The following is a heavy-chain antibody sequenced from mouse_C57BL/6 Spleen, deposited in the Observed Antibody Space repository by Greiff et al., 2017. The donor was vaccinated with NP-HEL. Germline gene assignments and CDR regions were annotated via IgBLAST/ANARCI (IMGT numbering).Heavy chain of an antibody. Sequence: VQLQQSGAELVMPGASVKLSCKASGYTFTSYWMHWVKQRPGQGLEWIGEIDPSDSYTNYNQKFKGKSTLTVDKSSSTAYMQLSSLTSEDSAVYYCARRARGYAMDYWGQGTSVTVSS. J-gene: IGHJ4*01. CDR1: GYTFTSYW. CDR2: IDPSDSYT. D-gene: IGHD3-3*01. CDR3: ARRARGYAMDY. V-gene: IGHV1-69*01.